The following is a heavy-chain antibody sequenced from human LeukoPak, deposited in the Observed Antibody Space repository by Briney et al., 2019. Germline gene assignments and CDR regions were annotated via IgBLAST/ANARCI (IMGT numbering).Heavy chain of an antibody. CDR1: GGTFSSYA. Sequence: GASVKVSCKASGGTFSSYAISWVRQAPGQGLEWMGWMNPNSGNTGYAQKFQGRVTITRNTSISTAYMELSSLRSEDTAVYYCARGNLVGIAVAGTKGGFRYWGQGTLVTVSS. D-gene: IGHD6-19*01. J-gene: IGHJ4*02. V-gene: IGHV1-8*03. CDR2: MNPNSGNT. CDR3: ARGNLVGIAVAGTKGGFRY.